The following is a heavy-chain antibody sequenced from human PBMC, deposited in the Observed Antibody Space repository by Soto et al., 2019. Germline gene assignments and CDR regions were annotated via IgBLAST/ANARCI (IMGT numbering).Heavy chain of an antibody. J-gene: IGHJ4*02. CDR2: IYYSGST. V-gene: IGHV4-59*01. D-gene: IGHD6-6*01. CDR3: ARSPRIAARPRGFDY. CDR1: GGSISSYY. Sequence: SETLSLTCTVSGGSISSYYWSWIRQPPGKGLEWIGYIYYSGSTNYNPSLKSRVTISVDTSKNQFSLKLSSVTAADTAVYYCARSPRIAARPRGFDYWGQGTLVTVSS.